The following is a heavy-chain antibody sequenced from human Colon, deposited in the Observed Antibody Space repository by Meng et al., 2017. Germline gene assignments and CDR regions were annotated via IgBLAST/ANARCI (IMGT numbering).Heavy chain of an antibody. J-gene: IGHJ5*02. Sequence: QLVESGGGLVQPGGSLRLSCVASGFTLSKSWMHWVRQAPGKGLVWVSRIGSDGTIRYGDSVKGRFTISRDDAKNTLYLQMDSLRAEDTAMYYCAKAIPDSGLAPWGQGTLVTVSS. CDR3: AKAIPDSGLAP. V-gene: IGHV3-74*01. CDR1: GFTLSKSW. D-gene: IGHD6-25*01. CDR2: IGSDGTI.